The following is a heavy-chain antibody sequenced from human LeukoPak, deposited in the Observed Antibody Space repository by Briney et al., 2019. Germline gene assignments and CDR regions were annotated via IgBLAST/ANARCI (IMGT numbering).Heavy chain of an antibody. Sequence: SETLSLTCTVSGGSISSYYWSWIRQPPGKGLEWIAYIYYSGSTNYNPSLKSRVTISVDTSKNQFSLKLSSVTAADTALYYCARYSGSGYVRYFDYWGQGTLVTVSS. D-gene: IGHD3-22*01. J-gene: IGHJ4*02. CDR1: GGSISSYY. V-gene: IGHV4-59*01. CDR3: ARYSGSGYVRYFDY. CDR2: IYYSGST.